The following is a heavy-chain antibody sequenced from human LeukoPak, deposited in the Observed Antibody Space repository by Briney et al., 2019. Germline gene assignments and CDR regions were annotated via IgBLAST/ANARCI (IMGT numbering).Heavy chain of an antibody. D-gene: IGHD5-12*01. V-gene: IGHV4-59*01. Sequence: SETLSLTCTVSGGSINSYYRSWIRQPPGKGLEWIGYVAYSGSTNYNPSLKSRVTISLDTSKNQFSLKLSFVTAADTAVYYCARTVSGYYFNAWGPGTLVTVSS. CDR2: VAYSGST. CDR3: ARTVSGYYFNA. J-gene: IGHJ5*02. CDR1: GGSINSYY.